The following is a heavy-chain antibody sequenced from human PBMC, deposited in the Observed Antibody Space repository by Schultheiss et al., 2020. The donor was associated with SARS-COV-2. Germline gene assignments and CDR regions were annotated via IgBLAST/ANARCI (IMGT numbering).Heavy chain of an antibody. CDR3: ARDNTYLGPMDV. CDR1: GYSISSGYY. Sequence: SETLSLTCAVSGYSISSGYYWGWIRQPPGKGLEWIGSIYHSGSTYYNPSLKSRVTISVDTSKNQFSLKLSSVTAADTAVYYCARDNTYLGPMDVWGQGTTVTVSS. J-gene: IGHJ6*02. CDR2: IYHSGST. D-gene: IGHD2/OR15-2a*01. V-gene: IGHV4-38-2*02.